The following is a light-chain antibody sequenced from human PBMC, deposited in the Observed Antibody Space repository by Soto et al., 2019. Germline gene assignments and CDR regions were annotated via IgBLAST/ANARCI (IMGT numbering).Light chain of an antibody. Sequence: DTQMTQSPSTLSASVGDRVTITCRASHSIATSLAWYQQRPGRAPKLLIYKVSTLNSGVPSRFSGIGSGTEFALSISILQPDDFATYYCQQYDTYFPTFGQGTKVEIK. CDR1: HSIATS. J-gene: IGKJ1*01. V-gene: IGKV1-5*03. CDR2: KVS. CDR3: QQYDTYFPT.